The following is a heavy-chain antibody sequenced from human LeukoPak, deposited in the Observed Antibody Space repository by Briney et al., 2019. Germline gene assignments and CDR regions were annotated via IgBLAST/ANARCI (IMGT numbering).Heavy chain of an antibody. CDR3: ARASSSPAAASTFDY. Sequence: GGSLRLSCAASGFTFSSYSMNWVRQAPGKGLEWVSSISSSSSYIYYADSVKGRFTISRDNAKNSLYLQMNSLRADDTAVYYCARASSSPAAASTFDYWGQGTLVTVSS. J-gene: IGHJ4*02. D-gene: IGHD6-13*01. CDR1: GFTFSSYS. V-gene: IGHV3-21*01. CDR2: ISSSSSYI.